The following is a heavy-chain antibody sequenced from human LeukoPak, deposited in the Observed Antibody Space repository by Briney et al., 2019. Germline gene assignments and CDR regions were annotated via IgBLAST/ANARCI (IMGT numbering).Heavy chain of an antibody. Sequence: ASVKVSCKASGYTXTAYYIHGVRQAPGQGLEWMGWISPNSGGTKYAQKFQDRVTMTRDTSISTAYLELNRLKSDDAAVYFCARQQLTYFDYWGQGTLVTVS. CDR3: ARQQLTYFDY. V-gene: IGHV1-2*02. D-gene: IGHD6-13*01. CDR2: ISPNSGGT. CDR1: GYTXTAYY. J-gene: IGHJ4*02.